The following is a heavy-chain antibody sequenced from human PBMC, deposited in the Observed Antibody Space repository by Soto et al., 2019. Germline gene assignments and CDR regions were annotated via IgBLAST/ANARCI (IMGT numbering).Heavy chain of an antibody. CDR1: GYGFTTYG. CDR2: ISAHNGNT. J-gene: IGHJ4*02. V-gene: IGHV1-18*01. D-gene: IGHD1-1*01. Sequence: QVHLVQSGAEVKKPGASVKVSCKGSGYGFTTYGITGVRKAPGQGLEWMAWISAHNGNTNYAQKRQGRVTVTRDTSTSTAYMALRSMRADDTAVYYCARGRYGDYWGQGALVTVSS. CDR3: ARGRYGDY.